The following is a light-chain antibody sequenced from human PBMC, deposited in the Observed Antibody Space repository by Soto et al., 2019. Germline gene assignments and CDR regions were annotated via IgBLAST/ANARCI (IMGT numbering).Light chain of an antibody. CDR1: SSDIGVYNY. Sequence: QSALTQPASVSGSPGQSITISCTGTSSDIGVYNYVSWYQQHPGKAPKLVICEVSNRPSGVSSRFSGSKSGNTASLTISGLRAEDEADYYCTSYGGRDNLMFGGGTKLTVL. J-gene: IGLJ3*02. V-gene: IGLV2-14*01. CDR3: TSYGGRDNLM. CDR2: EVS.